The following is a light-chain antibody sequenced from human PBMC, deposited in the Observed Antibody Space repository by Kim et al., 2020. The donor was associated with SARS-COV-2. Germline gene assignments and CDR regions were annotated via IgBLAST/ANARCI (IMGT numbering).Light chain of an antibody. CDR1: RSNVGRNY. CDR2: RND. CDR3: EAWDDSLNGPV. J-gene: IGLJ3*02. Sequence: ELTQPPSASGTPGQRVTISCSGGRSNVGRNYVYRFQHLPGTAPKLLIERNDRRPSGVPDRFSGSKSGTSPSLAIGGLQPEDDADYYCEAWDDSLNGPVFGGGTKLTVL. V-gene: IGLV1-44*01.